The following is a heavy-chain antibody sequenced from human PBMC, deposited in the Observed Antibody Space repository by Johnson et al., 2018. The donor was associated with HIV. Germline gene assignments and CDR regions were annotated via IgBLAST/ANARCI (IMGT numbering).Heavy chain of an antibody. V-gene: IGHV3-9*01. CDR3: ARDGQYCSGGSCYSAAFDI. CDR1: GFTFDDYA. J-gene: IGHJ3*02. CDR2: INWNGGST. Sequence: VQLVESGGGLVQPGRSLRLSCAASGFTFDDYAMHWVRQAPGKGLEWVSGINWNGGSTGYADSVKGRFTISRDNAKKSLYLQMNSLRAEDTALFYCARDGQYCSGGSCYSAAFDIWGPGTMVTVSS. D-gene: IGHD2-15*01.